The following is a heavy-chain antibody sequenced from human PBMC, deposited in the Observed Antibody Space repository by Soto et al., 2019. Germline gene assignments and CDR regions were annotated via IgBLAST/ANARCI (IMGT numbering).Heavy chain of an antibody. Sequence: PGGSLRLSCAASGFTFSSYAMSWVRQAPGKGLVWVSAISGSGGSTYYADSVKGRFTISRDNSKNTLYLQMNSLRAEDTAVYYCAKDPWGYCSSTSCTYYYYYGMDVWGQGTTVTVSS. D-gene: IGHD2-2*01. CDR3: AKDPWGYCSSTSCTYYYYYGMDV. J-gene: IGHJ6*02. CDR1: GFTFSSYA. CDR2: ISGSGGST. V-gene: IGHV3-23*01.